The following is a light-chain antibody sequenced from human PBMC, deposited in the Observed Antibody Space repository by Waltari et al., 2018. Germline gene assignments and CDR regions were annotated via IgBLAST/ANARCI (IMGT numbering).Light chain of an antibody. CDR3: QQYNKWPTT. Sequence: EVVMTQSPATLSVSPGERATFSCRASQSVSSTLAWYQQKPGRAPRLLIYGASTRATGIPARFSGSGSGTEFTLTISSMQSEDFAVYYCQQYNKWPTTFGQGTEVEIK. J-gene: IGKJ1*01. CDR2: GAS. CDR1: QSVSST. V-gene: IGKV3-15*01.